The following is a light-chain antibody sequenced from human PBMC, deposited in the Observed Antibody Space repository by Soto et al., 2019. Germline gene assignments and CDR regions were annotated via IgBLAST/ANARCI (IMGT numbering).Light chain of an antibody. CDR3: QQYSASPRT. CDR2: SAS. J-gene: IGKJ1*01. Sequence: EVVSTKSPGTLSLSQGERATLSCRASQSVSNDYLAWYQQKPGQAPRLLIHSASSRATGIPDRVSASGTGTDFTLTISRLEPEDFAVYYCQQYSASPRTFGQGTKVDIK. CDR1: QSVSNDY. V-gene: IGKV3-20*01.